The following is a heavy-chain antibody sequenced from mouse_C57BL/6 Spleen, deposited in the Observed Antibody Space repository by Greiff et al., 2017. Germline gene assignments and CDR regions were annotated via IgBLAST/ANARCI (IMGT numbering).Heavy chain of an antibody. CDR3: ARWVYSGYSSAY. J-gene: IGHJ3*01. Sequence: VQLQQPGTELVKPGASVKLSCKASGYTFPSYWMHWVKQRPGQGLEGIGHINPGNGGTNYNEKFKSKATLTVDKSSSTAYMQLSSLTSEDSAVYYCARWVYSGYSSAYWGQGTLVTVSA. CDR1: GYTFPSYW. CDR2: INPGNGGT. D-gene: IGHD1-1*01. V-gene: IGHV1-53*01.